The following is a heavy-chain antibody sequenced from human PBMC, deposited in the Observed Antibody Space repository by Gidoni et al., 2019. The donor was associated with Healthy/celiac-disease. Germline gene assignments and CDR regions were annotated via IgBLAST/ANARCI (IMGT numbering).Heavy chain of an antibody. V-gene: IGHV1-2*04. D-gene: IGHD6-13*01. J-gene: IGHJ6*02. CDR2: INPNSGGT. CDR1: GYTFTGYY. Sequence: QVQLVQSGAEVKKPGASVKVSCKASGYTFTGYYMHWVRQDPGQGLEWMGWINPNSGGTNYAQKFQGWVTMTRDTSISTAYMELSRLRSDDTAVYYCARGRAAAGSGYYYGMDVWGQGTTVTVSS. CDR3: ARGRAAAGSGYYYGMDV.